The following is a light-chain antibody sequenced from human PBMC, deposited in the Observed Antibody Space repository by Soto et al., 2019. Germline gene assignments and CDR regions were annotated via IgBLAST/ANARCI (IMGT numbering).Light chain of an antibody. V-gene: IGKV3D-15*01. J-gene: IGKJ4*01. CDR3: QQYNNWHPLT. CDR1: QSVSIN. CDR2: DAS. Sequence: EIVMTQPPATLSVSPGERATLSCRASQSVSINLAWYQQKPGQAPRLLIYDASTRATGIPARFSGSGSGTEFTLTISSLQSKDFAVYYCQQYNNWHPLTFGGGTKVDI.